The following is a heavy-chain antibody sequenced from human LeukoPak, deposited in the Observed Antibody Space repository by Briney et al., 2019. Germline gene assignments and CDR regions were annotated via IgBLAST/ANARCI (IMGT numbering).Heavy chain of an antibody. CDR2: ISGSGGST. D-gene: IGHD3-3*01. CDR3: AKCARYDFGSGTYYFDY. Sequence: GGSLRLSCAASRFTFSSYAMSWVRQAPGKGLEWVSAISGSGGSTYYADSVKGRFTISRDNSKNTLYLQMNSLRAEDTAVYYCAKCARYDFGSGTYYFDYWGQGTLVTVSS. J-gene: IGHJ4*02. V-gene: IGHV3-23*01. CDR1: RFTFSSYA.